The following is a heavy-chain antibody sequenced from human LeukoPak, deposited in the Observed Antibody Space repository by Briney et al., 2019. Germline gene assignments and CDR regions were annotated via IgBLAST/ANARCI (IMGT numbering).Heavy chain of an antibody. CDR3: TRVSSSWLYYYYGMDV. CDR2: IRSKANSYAT. V-gene: IGHV3-73*01. Sequence: GGSLRLSCAASGFTFSGSAMHWVRQASGKGLEWVGRIRSKANSYATAYAASVKGRFTISRDDSKNTAYLQMNSLKTEDTAVYYCTRVSSSWLYYYYGMDVWGQGTTVTVSS. CDR1: GFTFSGSA. D-gene: IGHD6-13*01. J-gene: IGHJ6*02.